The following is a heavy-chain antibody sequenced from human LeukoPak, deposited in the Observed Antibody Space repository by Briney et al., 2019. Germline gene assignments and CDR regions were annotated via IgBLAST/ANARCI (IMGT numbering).Heavy chain of an antibody. V-gene: IGHV3-74*01. CDR2: INPGGSSI. J-gene: IGHJ4*02. D-gene: IGHD1-14*01. Sequence: GGSLRLSCAASGFTFSSYAMSWVRQAPGKGLEWVARINPGGSSITYADSVKGRLTISRDNAKNTLYLQMDSLRAEDTGVYYCARSNQADDYWGQGTLVTVSS. CDR3: ARSNQADDY. CDR1: GFTFSSYA.